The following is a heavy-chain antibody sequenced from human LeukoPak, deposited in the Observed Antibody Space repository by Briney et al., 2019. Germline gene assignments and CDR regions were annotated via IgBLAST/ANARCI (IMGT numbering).Heavy chain of an antibody. D-gene: IGHD1-26*01. CDR1: GGSFSGYY. CDR3: ASLPRGSYYFGSRDAFDI. J-gene: IGHJ3*02. CDR2: INHSGST. V-gene: IGHV4-34*01. Sequence: SETLSLTCAVYGGSFSGYYWSRIRQPPGKGLEWIGEINHSGSTNYNPSLKSRVTISVDTSKNQFSLKLSSVTAADTAVYYCASLPRGSYYFGSRDAFDIWGQGTMVTVSS.